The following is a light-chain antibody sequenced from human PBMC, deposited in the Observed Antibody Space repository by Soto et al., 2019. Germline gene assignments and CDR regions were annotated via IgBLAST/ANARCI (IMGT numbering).Light chain of an antibody. V-gene: IGLV1-44*01. CDR2: RTN. J-gene: IGLJ2*01. Sequence: QSVLTQPPSVSATPGQRFTISCSGGSSNIGINTVNWYQQLPGTAPKILIYRTNQRPSGVPDRFSGSRSGTSASLAIGGLQSEDEATYHCAAWDDSLNGPVFGGGAKLTVL. CDR1: SSNIGINT. CDR3: AAWDDSLNGPV.